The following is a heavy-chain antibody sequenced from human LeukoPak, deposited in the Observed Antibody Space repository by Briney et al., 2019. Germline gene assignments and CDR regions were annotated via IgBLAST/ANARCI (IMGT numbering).Heavy chain of an antibody. CDR3: ARENFEF. Sequence: GGSLRLSCAASGFTFSSYWMNWVRQAPGKRLEWVANMKQDGSEKCYADSVKGRFTISRDNARKSLYLQMTSLRVEDTDVYYCARENFEFWGRGTLVTVSS. J-gene: IGHJ4*02. V-gene: IGHV3-7*05. CDR2: MKQDGSEK. CDR1: GFTFSSYW.